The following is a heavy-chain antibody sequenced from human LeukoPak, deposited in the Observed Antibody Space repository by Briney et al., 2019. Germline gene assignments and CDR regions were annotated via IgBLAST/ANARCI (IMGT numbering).Heavy chain of an antibody. D-gene: IGHD5-12*01. Sequence: SVKVSCKASGGTFSSYAISWVRQAPGRGLEWMGGIIPIFGTANYAQKFQGRVTITTDESTSTAYMELSSLRSEDTAVYYCATNPKVATIPTWGQGTLVTVSS. V-gene: IGHV1-69*05. CDR2: IIPIFGTA. CDR1: GGTFSSYA. J-gene: IGHJ5*02. CDR3: ATNPKVATIPT.